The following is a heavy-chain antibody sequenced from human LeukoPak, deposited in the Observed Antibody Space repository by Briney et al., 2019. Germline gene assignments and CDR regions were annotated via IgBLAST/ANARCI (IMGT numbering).Heavy chain of an antibody. J-gene: IGHJ6*04. CDR3: AELGITMIGGV. CDR2: IKQDGSEK. Sequence: PGGSLRLSCAASGFTFSNYWMSWVRQAPGEGLEWVANIKQDGSEKYYVDSVKGRFTISRDNAKNSLYLQMNSLRAEDTAVYYCAELGITMIGGVWGKGTTVTISS. CDR1: GFTFSNYW. V-gene: IGHV3-7*01. D-gene: IGHD3-10*02.